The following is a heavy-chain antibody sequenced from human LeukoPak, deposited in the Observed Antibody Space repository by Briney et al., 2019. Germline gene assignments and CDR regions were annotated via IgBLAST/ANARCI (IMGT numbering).Heavy chain of an antibody. CDR3: ARASESYDYVWGSYRPYYFGY. D-gene: IGHD3-16*02. V-gene: IGHV4-59*12. CDR2: IYYSGST. Sequence: PSETLSLTCTVSGGSISSYYWSWIRQPPGKGLEWIGYIYYSGSTNYNPSLKSGVTIAVDTSKNQFSLKLSSVTAADTAVYYCARASESYDYVWGSYRPYYFGYWGQGTLVTVSS. J-gene: IGHJ4*02. CDR1: GGSISSYY.